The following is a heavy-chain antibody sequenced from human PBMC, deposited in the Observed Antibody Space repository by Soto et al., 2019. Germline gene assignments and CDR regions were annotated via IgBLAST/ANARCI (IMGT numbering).Heavy chain of an antibody. J-gene: IGHJ3*02. CDR2: IYYSGST. CDR3: ARERREGYDKDAFDI. D-gene: IGHD3-9*01. V-gene: IGHV4-31*03. Sequence: PSETLSLTCTVSGGSISSGGYYWSWIRQHPGRGLEWIGYIYYSGSTYYNPSLKSRVTISVDTSKNQFSLKLSSVTAADTAVYYCARERREGYDKDAFDIWGQGTMVTVSS. CDR1: GGSISSGGYY.